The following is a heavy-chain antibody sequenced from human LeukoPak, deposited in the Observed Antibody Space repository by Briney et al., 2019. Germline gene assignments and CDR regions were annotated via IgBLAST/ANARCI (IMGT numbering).Heavy chain of an antibody. J-gene: IGHJ4*02. D-gene: IGHD3-22*01. CDR3: ARATYFYESSGYSGTGGFDY. Sequence: SETLSLTCTVSGGSISSYYWSWIRQPAGKGLEWIGRIYTSGSTNYNPSLKSRVTMSVDTSKNQFSLKLSSVTAADTAVYYCARATYFYESSGYSGTGGFDYWGQGTLVTVSS. CDR2: IYTSGST. CDR1: GGSISSYY. V-gene: IGHV4-4*07.